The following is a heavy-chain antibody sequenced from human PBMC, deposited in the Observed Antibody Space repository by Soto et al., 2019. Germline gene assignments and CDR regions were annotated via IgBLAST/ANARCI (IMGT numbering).Heavy chain of an antibody. J-gene: IGHJ6*02. CDR3: ASEHSGYDRGEDYDPGVDV. V-gene: IGHV3-74*03. CDR2: IGPDGSSA. Sequence: EVQLVESGGGLVQPGGSLRLSCAASGYSLSTYFMHWVRQIPGQGLTWVSRIGPDGSSATYADSVKGRFTISRDNANNAVYLQMDSLRAEDTGVYSCASEHSGYDRGEDYDPGVDVWGQGTAVIVSS. CDR1: GYSLSTYF. D-gene: IGHD5-12*01.